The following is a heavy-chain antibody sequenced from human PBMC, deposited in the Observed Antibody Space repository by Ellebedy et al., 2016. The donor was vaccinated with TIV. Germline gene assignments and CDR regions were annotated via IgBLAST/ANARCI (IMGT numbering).Heavy chain of an antibody. Sequence: GESLKISCKGSGYSFTSYWISWVRQMPGKGLEWMGIIYPGDSDTRYSPSFQGQVTISADKSISTAYLQWSSLKASDTAMYYCARHPRLLRDAFDIWGQGTMVTVSS. V-gene: IGHV5-51*01. D-gene: IGHD3-22*01. J-gene: IGHJ3*02. CDR1: GYSFTSYW. CDR3: ARHPRLLRDAFDI. CDR2: IYPGDSDT.